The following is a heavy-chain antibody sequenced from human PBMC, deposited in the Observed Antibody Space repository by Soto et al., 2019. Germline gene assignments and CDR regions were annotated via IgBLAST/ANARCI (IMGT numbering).Heavy chain of an antibody. D-gene: IGHD2-21*01. V-gene: IGHV1-69*12. CDR3: ARTITRGDLWSYYYYGMDV. Sequence: QVQLVQSGAEVKKPGSSVKVSCKASGGTFSSYGINWVRQAPGQGLEWMGGIIPIFETTNYALKFQGRVTITADESTSTAYMELSSLRSEDTAVYYCARTITRGDLWSYYYYGMDVWGQGTTVTVSS. CDR2: IIPIFETT. CDR1: GGTFSSYG. J-gene: IGHJ6*02.